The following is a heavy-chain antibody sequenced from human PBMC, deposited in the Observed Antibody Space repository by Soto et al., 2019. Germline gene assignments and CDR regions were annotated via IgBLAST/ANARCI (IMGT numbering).Heavy chain of an antibody. V-gene: IGHV4-30-2*01. D-gene: IGHD2-21*02. CDR1: GGSTSSGGYS. CDR3: AGAQTAGTLVYFDY. CDR2: IYHSGST. Sequence: SETLSLTCTVSGGSTSSGGYSWSWIRQPPGKGLIYIGYIYHSGSTYYNPSLKSRVTISVDRSKNQFSLKLSSVTAADTAVYYCAGAQTAGTLVYFDYWRRATVVTVSS. J-gene: IGHJ4*02.